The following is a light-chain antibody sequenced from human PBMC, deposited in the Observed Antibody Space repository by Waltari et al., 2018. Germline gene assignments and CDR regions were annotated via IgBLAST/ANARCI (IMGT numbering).Light chain of an antibody. CDR2: QDT. CDR3: QTWDDTTV. V-gene: IGLV3-1*01. Sequence: SYELTQPPSVSVSPGQTATISCPAPKLEDKYVCWYQQKPGQPPVLVMYQDTKRPSGIPDRFSGSNSGNTATLIISEAQALDEADYYCQTWDDTTVFGGGTRVTVL. J-gene: IGLJ1*01. CDR1: KLEDKY.